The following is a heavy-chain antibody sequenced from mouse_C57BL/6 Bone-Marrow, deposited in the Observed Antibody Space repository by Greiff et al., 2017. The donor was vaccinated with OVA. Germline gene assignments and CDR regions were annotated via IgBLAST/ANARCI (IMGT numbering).Heavy chain of an antibody. V-gene: IGHV1-26*01. CDR2: INPNNGGT. Sequence: VQLKQSGPELVKPGASVKISCKASGYTFTDYYMNWVKQSHGKSLEWIGDINPNNGGTSYNQKFKGKATLTVDKSSSTAYMELRSLTSEDSAVYYCARTTTVPSLDWYFDVWGTGTTVTVSS. CDR1: GYTFTDYY. J-gene: IGHJ1*03. D-gene: IGHD1-1*01. CDR3: ARTTTVPSLDWYFDV.